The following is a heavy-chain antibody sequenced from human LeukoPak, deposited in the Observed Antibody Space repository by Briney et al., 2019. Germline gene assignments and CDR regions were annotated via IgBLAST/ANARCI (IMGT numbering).Heavy chain of an antibody. CDR3: ARDAFYASYGMDV. CDR2: IKQDGSDK. CDR1: GFTVSSNY. J-gene: IGHJ6*02. D-gene: IGHD2/OR15-2a*01. Sequence: GGSLRLSCAASGFTVSSNYMSWARQAPGKGLEWVANIKQDGSDKYYVDSVKGRFTISRDNAKNSLYLQMNSLRAEDTAVYYCARDAFYASYGMDVWGQGTTVTVSS. V-gene: IGHV3-7*01.